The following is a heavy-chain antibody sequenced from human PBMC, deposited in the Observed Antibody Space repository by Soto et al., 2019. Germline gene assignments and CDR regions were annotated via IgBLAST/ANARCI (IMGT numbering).Heavy chain of an antibody. CDR1: GFTFSSYS. Sequence: SLILSCAASGFTFSSYSMNWVRQAPGKGLEWVSSISSSSSYIYYADSVKGRFTISRDNAKNSLYLQMNSLRAEDTAVYYCAREPHTGNTDRWQNHDTWGPGTLLTVSA. CDR3: AREPHTGNTDRWQNHDT. D-gene: IGHD3-22*01. CDR2: ISSSSSYI. V-gene: IGHV3-21*01. J-gene: IGHJ5*02.